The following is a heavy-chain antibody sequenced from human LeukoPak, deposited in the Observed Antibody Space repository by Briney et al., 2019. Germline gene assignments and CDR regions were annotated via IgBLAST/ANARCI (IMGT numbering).Heavy chain of an antibody. CDR3: ARDAFPSVRIAAPADAFDI. V-gene: IGHV1-69*05. CDR2: IIPIFGTA. Sequence: GASVKVSCKASGYTFTSYGISWVRQAPGQGLEWMGGIIPIFGTANYAQKFQGRVTITTDESTSTAYMELSSLRSEDTAVYYCARDAFPSVRIAAPADAFDIWGQGTMVTVSS. CDR1: GYTFTSYG. J-gene: IGHJ3*02. D-gene: IGHD6-6*01.